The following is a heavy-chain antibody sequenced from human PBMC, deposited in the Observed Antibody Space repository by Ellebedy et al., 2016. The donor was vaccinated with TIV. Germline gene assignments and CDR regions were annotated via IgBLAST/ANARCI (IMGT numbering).Heavy chain of an antibody. CDR3: ATGGSGYYWHYYMDV. D-gene: IGHD3-22*01. J-gene: IGHJ6*03. CDR1: GYTLTELS. V-gene: IGHV1-24*01. CDR2: FDPEDGET. Sequence: ASVKVSCXVSGYTLTELSMHWVRQAPGKGLEWMGGFDPEDGETIYAQKFQGRVTMTEDTSTDTAYMELSSLRSEDTAVYYCATGGSGYYWHYYMDVWGKGTTVTVSS.